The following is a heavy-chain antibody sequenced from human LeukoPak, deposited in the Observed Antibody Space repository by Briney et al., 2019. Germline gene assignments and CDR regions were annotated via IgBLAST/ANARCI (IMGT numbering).Heavy chain of an antibody. V-gene: IGHV3-23*01. CDR3: ARWVRLGSVYYFDY. Sequence: PGGSLRLSCAASGFTFSSYWMTWVRLAPGEGLEWVSAISGSGGGTTYYADSVKGRFTISRDNSKNTLYLQMNSLRAEDTAVYYCARWVRLGSVYYFDYWGQGTLVTVSS. CDR1: GFTFSSYW. J-gene: IGHJ4*02. D-gene: IGHD6-19*01. CDR2: ISGSGGGTT.